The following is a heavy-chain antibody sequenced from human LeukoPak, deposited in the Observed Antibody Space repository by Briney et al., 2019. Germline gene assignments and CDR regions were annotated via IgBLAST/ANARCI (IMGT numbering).Heavy chain of an antibody. D-gene: IGHD1-1*01. J-gene: IGHJ5*02. V-gene: IGHV5-51*01. CDR1: GYTFTSYW. CDR3: ARHAETGLWFDP. CDR2: IYPGGSDT. Sequence: GESLKISCKGSGYTFTSYWIAWVRPMPGKGLEWMGIIYPGGSDTRYSPSFQGQVTISADKSISAAYLQWSSLKASDTAMYYCARHAETGLWFDPWGQGTLVTVSS.